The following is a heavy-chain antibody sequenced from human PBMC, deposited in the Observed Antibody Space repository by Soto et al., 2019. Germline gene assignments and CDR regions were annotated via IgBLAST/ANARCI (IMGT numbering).Heavy chain of an antibody. CDR2: MYSGGTT. CDR3: ARVAGDDPLDI. J-gene: IGHJ3*02. CDR1: GFIVSSNY. V-gene: IGHV3-53*01. D-gene: IGHD2-21*02. Sequence: GGSLRLSCAASGFIVSSNYMTWVRQAPGKGLEWVSIMYSGGTTYYAESVKGRFTISRHISKNTLDLQMNTLRFEDTAVYYCARVAGDDPLDIWGPGTMVTVSS.